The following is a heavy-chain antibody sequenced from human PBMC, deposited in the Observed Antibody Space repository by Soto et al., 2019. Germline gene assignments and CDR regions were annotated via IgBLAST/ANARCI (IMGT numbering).Heavy chain of an antibody. D-gene: IGHD5-18*01. J-gene: IGHJ4*02. CDR3: ASDSYGSFSLDY. CDR1: GGSISSGGYY. Sequence: SETLSVTCTVSGGSISSGGYYWSWIRQHPGKGLEWIGYIYYSGSTYYIPSLKSRVTISVDTSKNQFSLKLSSVTAADTAVYYCASDSYGSFSLDYWGQGTLVSVSS. V-gene: IGHV4-31*03. CDR2: IYYSGST.